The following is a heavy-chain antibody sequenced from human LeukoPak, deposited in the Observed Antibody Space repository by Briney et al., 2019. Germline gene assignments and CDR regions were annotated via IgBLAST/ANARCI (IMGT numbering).Heavy chain of an antibody. CDR1: GGSFSGYY. D-gene: IGHD6-13*01. Sequence: SETLSLTCAVYGGSFSGYYWSWIRQPPGKGLEWIGEINHSGSTNYNPSLKSRVTISVDTSKNQFSLKLSSVTAADTAVYYRARAPLGGSSWYLDYYYYGMNVWGQGTTVTVSS. CDR3: ARAPLGGSSWYLDYYYYGMNV. V-gene: IGHV4-34*01. J-gene: IGHJ6*02. CDR2: INHSGST.